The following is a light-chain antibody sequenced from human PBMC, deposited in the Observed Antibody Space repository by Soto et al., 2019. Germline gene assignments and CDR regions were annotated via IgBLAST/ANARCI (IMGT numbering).Light chain of an antibody. CDR3: CSYTATTTYV. Sequence: QSALTQPASVSGSPGQSISISCTGTGNDVGGYTFVSWYQQHPDKVPKLVIFDVNRLLSGVFDRFSGSKSVNAASLTISGLQAEDEADYYCCSYTATTTYVFGTGTKVTV. V-gene: IGLV2-14*03. CDR2: DVN. CDR1: GNDVGGYTF. J-gene: IGLJ1*01.